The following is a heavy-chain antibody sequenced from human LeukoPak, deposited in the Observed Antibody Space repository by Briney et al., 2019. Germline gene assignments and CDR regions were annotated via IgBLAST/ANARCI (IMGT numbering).Heavy chain of an antibody. CDR3: ATWATVTTYRYFDL. D-gene: IGHD4-17*01. CDR1: GYTLTELS. J-gene: IGHJ2*01. V-gene: IGHV1-24*01. Sequence: ASVKVSCKVSGYTLTELSMHWVRQAPGKGLEWMGGYDPEDGETIYAQKFQGRVTMTEDRSTDTAYMELSSLRSEDTAVYYCATWATVTTYRYFDLWGRGTLVTVSS. CDR2: YDPEDGET.